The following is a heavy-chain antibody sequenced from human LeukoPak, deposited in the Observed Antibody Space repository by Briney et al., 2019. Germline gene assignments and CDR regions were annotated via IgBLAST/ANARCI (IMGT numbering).Heavy chain of an antibody. Sequence: PGGSLRLSCAASGFTFSIYGMSWVRQAPGRGLEWVSAISGSGGSTYYADSVKGRFTISRDNSKNTLYLQMNSLRAEDTAVYYCARGVAGTVVGYYFDYWGQGTLVTVSS. CDR2: ISGSGGST. V-gene: IGHV3-23*01. CDR3: ARGVAGTVVGYYFDY. D-gene: IGHD6-19*01. J-gene: IGHJ4*02. CDR1: GFTFSIYG.